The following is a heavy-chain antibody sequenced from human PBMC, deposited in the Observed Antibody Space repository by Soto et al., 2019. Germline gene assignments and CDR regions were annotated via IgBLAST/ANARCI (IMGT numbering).Heavy chain of an antibody. V-gene: IGHV1-8*01. Sequence: ASVKVSCKASGYTFTSFSIHWVRQAPGHGLEWKGWMNPNSGNTKYAQKFQGRVTITRNTSLSTAYMELSSLRSEDTAVYYCARVSSKTAAGPHFDYWGQGTLVTVSS. CDR3: ARVSSKTAAGPHFDY. J-gene: IGHJ4*02. CDR2: MNPNSGNT. D-gene: IGHD6-13*01. CDR1: GYTFTSFS.